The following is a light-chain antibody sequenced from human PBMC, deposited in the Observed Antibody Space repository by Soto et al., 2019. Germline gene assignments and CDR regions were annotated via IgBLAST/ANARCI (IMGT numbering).Light chain of an antibody. CDR2: DVS. J-gene: IGKJ5*01. CDR3: QQYNSYST. V-gene: IGKV1-5*01. Sequence: DIQMTQSPSSLSSSVGDRVTIACRASQGISTYLAWYQQKPGKAPNLLIYDVSSLESGVPSRFSGSGSGTEFTLTISSLQPDDFATYYCQQYNSYSTFGQGTRLEIK. CDR1: QGISTY.